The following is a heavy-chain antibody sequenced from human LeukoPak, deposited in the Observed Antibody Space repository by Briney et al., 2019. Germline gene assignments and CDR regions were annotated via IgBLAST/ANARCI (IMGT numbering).Heavy chain of an antibody. J-gene: IGHJ1*01. D-gene: IGHD3-10*01. CDR3: AKGFRQDFQH. CDR1: GFTFSSYA. Sequence: PGGSLGLSCAASGFTFSSYAMSSVRQAAGKRLEWVSAISGSGGSTYYADSVKGRFTISRDNSKNTLYLQMNSLRAEDTAVYYCAKGFRQDFQHWGQGTLVTVSS. V-gene: IGHV3-23*01. CDR2: ISGSGGST.